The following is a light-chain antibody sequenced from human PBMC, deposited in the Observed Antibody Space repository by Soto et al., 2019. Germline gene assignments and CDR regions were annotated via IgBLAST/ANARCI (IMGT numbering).Light chain of an antibody. CDR2: DAS. V-gene: IGKV3-11*01. CDR3: QQRSNWPLSLT. CDR1: QSVSSY. J-gene: IGKJ4*01. Sequence: EIVLTQSPATLSLSPGERATLSCRASQSVSSYLAWYQQKPGQAPRLLIYDASNRATGIPARFSGSGSGTDFTLTISSLAPEDFAVYYCQQRSNWPLSLTFGGGTKV.